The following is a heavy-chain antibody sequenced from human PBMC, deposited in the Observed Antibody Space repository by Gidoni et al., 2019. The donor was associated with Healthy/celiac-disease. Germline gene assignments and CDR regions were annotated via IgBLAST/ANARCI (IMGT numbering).Heavy chain of an antibody. CDR2: VNPNSGNT. CDR3: ARGRPYYDFWSGYDY. D-gene: IGHD3-3*01. Sequence: QVQLVQSGADVKKPEAAVTVTFKPSGSTFTSYDINWVLQDTGQGLEWMGWVNPNSGNTGYAQKFQVIVTITSNTSISTAYMELRSLRSEDTAVYYCARGRPYYDFWSGYDYWGQGTLVTVSS. J-gene: IGHJ4*02. V-gene: IGHV1-8*03. CDR1: GSTFTSYD.